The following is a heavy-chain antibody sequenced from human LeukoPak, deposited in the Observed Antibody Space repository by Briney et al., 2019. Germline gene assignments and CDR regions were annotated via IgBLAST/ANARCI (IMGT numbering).Heavy chain of an antibody. CDR2: INHSGST. CDR1: GGSFSGYY. D-gene: IGHD2-21*01. CDR3: ARAAAIVRYFHN. J-gene: IGHJ1*01. V-gene: IGHV4-34*01. Sequence: PSETLSLICAVYGGSFSGYYWSWIRQPPGKGLEWIGEINHSGSTNYNPSLKSRVTISVDTSKNQFSLKLSSVTAADTAVYYCARAAAIVRYFHNWGQGTLVTVSS.